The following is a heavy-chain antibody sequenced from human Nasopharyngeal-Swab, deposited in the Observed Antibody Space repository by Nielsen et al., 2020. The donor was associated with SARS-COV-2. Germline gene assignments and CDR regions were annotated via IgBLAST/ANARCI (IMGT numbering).Heavy chain of an antibody. CDR1: GGTFSSYA. Sequence: SVKVSCKASGGTFSSYAITWVRQAPGQGLEWMGVIIPIFATPIYAQKFRGRLTITADDSTTTAYMALTSLKSEDTAVYYCARVGYAKRYYDYYDYWGQGTLVTVSS. D-gene: IGHD3-9*01. CDR3: ARVGYAKRYYDYYDY. J-gene: IGHJ4*02. CDR2: IIPIFATP. V-gene: IGHV1-69*13.